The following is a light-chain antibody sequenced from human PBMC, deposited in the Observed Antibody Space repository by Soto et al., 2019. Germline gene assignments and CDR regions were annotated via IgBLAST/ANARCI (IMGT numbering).Light chain of an antibody. CDR3: QQCRNWPLT. J-gene: IGKJ4*01. CDR1: QNVYNN. V-gene: IGKV3-15*01. Sequence: EIVMTQSPATLSVSPGEGATLSCKASQNVYNNLAWYQQRPGQPPRLLIYDASTRATGISARFSGCGYGTEFTLTISSLQSEDFAVYFCQQCRNWPLTFGGGTKVEIK. CDR2: DAS.